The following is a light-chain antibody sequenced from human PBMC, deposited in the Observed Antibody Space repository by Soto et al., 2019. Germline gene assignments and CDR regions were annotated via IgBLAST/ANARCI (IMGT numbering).Light chain of an antibody. CDR2: LNSDGSH. CDR3: QTSGTGIRGV. CDR1: SGHSSYA. Sequence: QLVLTQSPSASASLGASVKLTCNLSSGHSSYAIAWHQQQPEKGPRYLMKLNSDGSHSKGDGIPDRFSGSSSGAERYLTISSLQSEDEADDYCQTSGTGIRGVFGGGTKLTVL. J-gene: IGLJ3*02. V-gene: IGLV4-69*01.